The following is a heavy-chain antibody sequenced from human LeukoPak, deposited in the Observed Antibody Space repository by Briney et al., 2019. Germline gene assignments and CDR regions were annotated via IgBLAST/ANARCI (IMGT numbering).Heavy chain of an antibody. CDR2: MNNSGGA. D-gene: IGHD3-10*01. J-gene: IGHJ6*02. V-gene: IGHV4-59*01. Sequence: SETLSLTCSVSGGSISSYYWSWVRQPPRKGLEWRGYMNNSGGANNNPTPTSRGTISVATNKNKISLKLRCGTAAATAVYYCARAGAPYGSGNYYISDVWGQGTTVTVSS. CDR3: ARAGAPYGSGNYYISDV. CDR1: GGSISSYY.